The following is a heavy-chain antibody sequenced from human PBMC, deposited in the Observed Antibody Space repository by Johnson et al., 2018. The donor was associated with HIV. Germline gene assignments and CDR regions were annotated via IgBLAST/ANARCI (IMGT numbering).Heavy chain of an antibody. J-gene: IGHJ3*02. V-gene: IGHV3-30-3*01. D-gene: IGHD1-26*01. CDR1: GFTFSSYA. CDR3: ASREVGAKSEHAFDI. CDR2: ISYDGSNK. Sequence: QVQLVESGGVVVQPGRSLRLSCAASGFTFSSYAMHWVRQAPGKGLEWVAVISYDGSNKYYADSVKGRFTISRDNSKNTLFLQMDSLRADETAVYYFASREVGAKSEHAFDIWGQGTMVTVSS.